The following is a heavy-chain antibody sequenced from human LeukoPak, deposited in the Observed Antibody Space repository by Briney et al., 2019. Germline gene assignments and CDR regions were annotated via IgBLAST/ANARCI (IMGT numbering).Heavy chain of an antibody. CDR3: ARHHDSYYYYYIDV. CDR1: GYSISNGYY. D-gene: IGHD1-14*01. J-gene: IGHJ6*03. CDR2: LYHSDSV. V-gene: IGHV4-38-2*02. Sequence: SETLSLTCTVSGYSISNGYYWVWIRQPPGKGLGWIGSLYHSDSVYYNTALKSRVSMSVDTSKNQFSLKLSFVTAADTAVYYCARHHDSYYYYYIDVWGSGTTVTVSS.